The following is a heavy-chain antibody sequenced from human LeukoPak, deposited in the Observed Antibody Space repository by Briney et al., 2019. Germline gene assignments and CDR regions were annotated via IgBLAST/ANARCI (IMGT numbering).Heavy chain of an antibody. J-gene: IGHJ6*03. CDR3: AKLGGQEVYNYYVGV. D-gene: IGHD3-16*01. CDR1: GFTFSSYA. Sequence: HPGGSLRRSCEGSGFTFSSYAMSWVRQAPGKGLEWVSGIFGSGDIKYYANPGKGRFTTATSTSKNSLDLQRKSLKAEAASVCYCAKLGGQEVYNYYVGVWGKGTTVAVSS. CDR2: IFGSGDIK. V-gene: IGHV3-23*01.